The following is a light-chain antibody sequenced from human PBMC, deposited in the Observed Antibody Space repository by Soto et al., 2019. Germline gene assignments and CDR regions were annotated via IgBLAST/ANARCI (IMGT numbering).Light chain of an antibody. V-gene: IGLV2-14*01. CDR2: DGS. Sequence: QSVLTQPASVSGSPGQSITISCTGTSSDVGGYNYVSWYQQHPGKAPKLMIYDGSNRPSGISNRFSGSKSGITASLTISGLLPEDEADYYCTSYTSSNTYFFGTGTKVTV. J-gene: IGLJ1*01. CDR3: TSYTSSNTYF. CDR1: SSDVGGYNY.